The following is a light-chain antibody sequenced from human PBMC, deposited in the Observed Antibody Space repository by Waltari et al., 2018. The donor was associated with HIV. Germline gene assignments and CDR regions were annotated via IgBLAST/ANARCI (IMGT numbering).Light chain of an antibody. CDR2: TND. CDR3: ATWDDSLNGPV. CDR1: TSNIGSHA. V-gene: IGLV1-44*01. Sequence: QSVLSQAPSASGTPGQSVAISCSGRTSNIGSHAVNWYQQLPGTAPKLLIHTNDQRPSGVPDRFSGSNSGTSASLAISGLQSADESDYYCATWDDSLNGPVFGGGTKLTVL. J-gene: IGLJ2*01.